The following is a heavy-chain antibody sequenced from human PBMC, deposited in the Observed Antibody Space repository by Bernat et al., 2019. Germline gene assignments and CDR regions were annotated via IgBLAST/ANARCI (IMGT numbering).Heavy chain of an antibody. Sequence: QVQLVQSGTEVKKPGASVKVSCKASGYTFTSYGISWVRQAPGQGLEWMGWISAYYGNTNYAQKLQGRVTMTTDTSTSTAYMELRSLRSDDTAVYYCAREINQYSSGWHSDYWGQGTLVTVSS. D-gene: IGHD6-19*01. CDR3: AREINQYSSGWHSDY. CDR2: ISAYYGNT. CDR1: GYTFTSYG. V-gene: IGHV1-18*01. J-gene: IGHJ4*02.